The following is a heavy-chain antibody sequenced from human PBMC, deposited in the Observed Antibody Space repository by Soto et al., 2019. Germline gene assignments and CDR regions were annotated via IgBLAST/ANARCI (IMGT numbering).Heavy chain of an antibody. Sequence: PGGSLRLSCAASGFTFSTYDMHWVRQVTGKGLEWVSTIGTTDNTYYAGSVMGRFTISREDAKNSLFLQMNSLRAEDTAVYYCTTSKGYHYSGFVAWGQGTTVTVSS. D-gene: IGHD4-17*01. CDR2: IGTTDNT. CDR3: TTSKGYHYSGFVA. CDR1: GFTFSTYD. V-gene: IGHV3-13*01. J-gene: IGHJ6*02.